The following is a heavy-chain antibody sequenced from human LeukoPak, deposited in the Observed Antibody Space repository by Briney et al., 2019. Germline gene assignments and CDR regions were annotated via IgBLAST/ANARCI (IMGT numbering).Heavy chain of an antibody. V-gene: IGHV1-69*13. CDR1: GGTFSSYA. Sequence: SVKVSCKASGGTFSSYAISWVRQAPGQGLEWMGGIIPIFGTANYAQKFQGRVTITADESTSTAYTELSSLRSEDTAVYYCARGGPYSSSWLYDAFDIWGQGTMVTVSS. CDR2: IIPIFGTA. J-gene: IGHJ3*02. CDR3: ARGGPYSSSWLYDAFDI. D-gene: IGHD6-13*01.